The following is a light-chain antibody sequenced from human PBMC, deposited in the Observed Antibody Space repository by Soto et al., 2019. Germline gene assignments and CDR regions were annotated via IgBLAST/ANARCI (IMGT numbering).Light chain of an antibody. Sequence: DIQMTQSPSSLSASVGDRVTISCRSSQDISTWLAWYQQKPGKAPKLLIYAASSLQSGVPSRFSGSGSGTDFTLTISSLQPEDFATYFCQQGYGFAFTFGPGTKVDIK. V-gene: IGKV1-12*01. J-gene: IGKJ3*01. CDR3: QQGYGFAFT. CDR2: AAS. CDR1: QDISTW.